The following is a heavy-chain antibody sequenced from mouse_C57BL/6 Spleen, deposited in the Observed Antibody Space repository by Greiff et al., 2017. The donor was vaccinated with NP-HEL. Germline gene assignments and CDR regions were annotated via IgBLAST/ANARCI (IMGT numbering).Heavy chain of an antibody. J-gene: IGHJ4*01. D-gene: IGHD1-1*01. CDR2: INYDGSST. Sequence: EVQLQESEGGLVQPGSSMKLSCTASGFTFSDYYMAWVRQVPEKGLEWVANINYDGSSTYYLDSLKSRFIISRDNAKNILYLQMSSLKSEDTATYYCARVSYYYGSPYAMDYWGQGTSVTVSS. CDR3: ARVSYYYGSPYAMDY. CDR1: GFTFSDYY. V-gene: IGHV5-16*01.